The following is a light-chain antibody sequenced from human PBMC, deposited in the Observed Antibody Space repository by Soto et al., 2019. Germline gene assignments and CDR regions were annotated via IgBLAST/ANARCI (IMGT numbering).Light chain of an antibody. CDR2: GAS. V-gene: IGKV3-11*01. Sequence: EIVLTQSPATLSLSPGERATLSCRASQSVSSYLAWDQQKFGKAPRLLIYGASNRATGIPVRFSGSGSGTDFTLTISSLEPEDFAVYYCQNRIVCPWTFGQGTKVEIK. J-gene: IGKJ1*01. CDR3: QNRIVCPWT. CDR1: QSVSSY.